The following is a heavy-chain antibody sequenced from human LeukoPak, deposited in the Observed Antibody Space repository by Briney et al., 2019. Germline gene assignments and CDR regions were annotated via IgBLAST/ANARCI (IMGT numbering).Heavy chain of an antibody. CDR3: ARDGAVAVYWFDP. Sequence: ASVKVSCKASGGTFSKYTISWVRQAPGQGLEWMGWISAYNGNTNYAQKLQGRVTMTTDTSTSTAYMELRSLRSDDTAVYYCARDGAVAVYWFDPWGQGTLVTVSS. V-gene: IGHV1-18*01. CDR1: GGTFSKYT. J-gene: IGHJ5*02. CDR2: ISAYNGNT. D-gene: IGHD6-19*01.